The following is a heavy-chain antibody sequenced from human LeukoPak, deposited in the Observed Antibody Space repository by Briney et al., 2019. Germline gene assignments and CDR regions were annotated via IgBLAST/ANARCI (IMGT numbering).Heavy chain of an antibody. J-gene: IGHJ6*02. D-gene: IGHD2-2*01. CDR2: ICISSCKI. CDR3: ARDGVGKYCSSTSCHGYGMDV. Sequence: GGALRQSCVASGFTFRSYRMNGVGQAPWGGGEGVSYICISSCKIYYADSVKGRFTISRDNATNSLYLQMISLRAEDTAVYYCARDGVGKYCSSTSCHGYGMDVWGQGTTVTVSS. V-gene: IGHV3-21*05. CDR1: GFTFRSYR.